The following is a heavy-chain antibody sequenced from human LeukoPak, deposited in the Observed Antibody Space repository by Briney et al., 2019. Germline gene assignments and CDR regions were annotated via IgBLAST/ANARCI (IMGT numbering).Heavy chain of an antibody. CDR2: INTNTGNP. Sequence: ASVKVSCKASGYTFTSYGISWVRQAPGQGLEWMGWINTNTGNPTYAQGFTGRFVFSLDTSVSTAYLQISSLKAEDTAVYYCAGTVYYYDSSGETNDYWGQGTLVTVSS. V-gene: IGHV7-4-1*02. J-gene: IGHJ4*02. CDR1: GYTFTSYG. D-gene: IGHD3-22*01. CDR3: AGTVYYYDSSGETNDY.